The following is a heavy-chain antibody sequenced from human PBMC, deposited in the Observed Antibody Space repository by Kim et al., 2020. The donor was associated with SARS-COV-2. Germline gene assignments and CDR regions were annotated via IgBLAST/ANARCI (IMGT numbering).Heavy chain of an antibody. CDR2: T. J-gene: IGHJ4*02. CDR3: ARRWYYFDY. D-gene: IGHD6-13*01. Sequence: TYNADSVKGRFTITRDNSKKTLYLQMNNLRAEDTAVYYCARRWYYFDYWGQGSLVTVSS. V-gene: IGHV3-23*05.